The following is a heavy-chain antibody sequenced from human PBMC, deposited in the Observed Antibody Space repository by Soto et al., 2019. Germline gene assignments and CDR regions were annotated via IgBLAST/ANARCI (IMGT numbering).Heavy chain of an antibody. CDR1: GFTFNSHR. CDR2: ISDGGLTL. V-gene: IGHV3-48*02. D-gene: IGHD5-12*01. CDR3: AREHRNGYD. J-gene: IGHJ4*02. Sequence: MQLVESGGGVVQPGGSLRLSCAASGFTFNSHRMNWVRQAPGKGLEWISSISDGGLTLLYSDSVKGRFTISRDNAKNSVFLQMHSLRDEDSAVYYCAREHRNGYDSGQGTQVTVSS.